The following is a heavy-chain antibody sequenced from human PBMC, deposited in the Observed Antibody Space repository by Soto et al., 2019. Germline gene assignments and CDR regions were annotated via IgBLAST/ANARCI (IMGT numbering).Heavy chain of an antibody. V-gene: IGHV4-59*01. CDR1: GGSISSYY. D-gene: IGHD2-2*01. CDR2: IYYSGST. J-gene: IGHJ5*02. Sequence: PSETLSLTCTVSGGSISSYYWSWIRQPPGKGLEWIGYIYYSGSTNYNPSLKSQVTISVDTSKNQFSLKLSSVTAADTAVYYCARALDIVVVPAAMGNWFDPWGQGTLVTVSS. CDR3: ARALDIVVVPAAMGNWFDP.